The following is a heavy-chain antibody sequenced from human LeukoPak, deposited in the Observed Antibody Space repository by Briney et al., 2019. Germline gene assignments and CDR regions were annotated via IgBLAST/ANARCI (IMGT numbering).Heavy chain of an antibody. D-gene: IGHD1-1*01. CDR1: GSTFSIYA. CDR2: ISGSGGIT. J-gene: IGHJ4*02. CDR3: AKISRVNAGYFVY. V-gene: IGHV3-23*01. Sequence: GGCLRLSSAASGSTFSIYAMSGVRDAPGKGLEGVAAISGSGGITDYAHSVKGRLTSSGDNSTDTLYLKMNSLRAKDTAVYYCAKISRVNAGYFVYWGQGALGTVSS.